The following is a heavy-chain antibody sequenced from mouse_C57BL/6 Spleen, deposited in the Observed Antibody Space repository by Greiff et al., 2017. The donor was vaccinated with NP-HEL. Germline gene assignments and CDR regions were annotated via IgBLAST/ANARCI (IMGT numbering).Heavy chain of an antibody. CDR1: GFTFSDYG. V-gene: IGHV5-17*01. CDR2: ISSGSSTI. Sequence: EVMLVESGGGLVKPGGSLKLSCAASGFTFSDYGMHWVRQAPEKGLEWVAYISSGSSTIYYADTVKGRFTISRDNAKNTLFLQMTSLRSEDTAMYYCARDGRGNYAMDYWGQGTSVTVSS. D-gene: IGHD1-1*01. CDR3: ARDGRGNYAMDY. J-gene: IGHJ4*01.